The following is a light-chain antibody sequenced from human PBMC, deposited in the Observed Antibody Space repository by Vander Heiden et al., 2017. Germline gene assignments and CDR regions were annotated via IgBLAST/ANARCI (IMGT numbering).Light chain of an antibody. CDR1: EHISRW. V-gene: IGKV1-5*03. CDR3: QQYDRGRT. J-gene: IGKJ1*01. Sequence: DIQMTQSPSTLSASVGDRVTITYRANEHISRWLAWYQQKPGKAPKLLIYRASSLESGVPSRFSGSGSGTEFTLTISSLQPDDLATYYCQQYDRGRTFGQGTKVEVK. CDR2: RAS.